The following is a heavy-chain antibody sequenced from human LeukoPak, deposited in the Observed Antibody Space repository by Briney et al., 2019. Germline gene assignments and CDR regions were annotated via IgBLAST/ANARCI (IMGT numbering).Heavy chain of an antibody. CDR3: ARVLYSGTRGHFDY. CDR2: IYYSGST. J-gene: IGHJ4*02. CDR1: GGSISSYY. Sequence: PSETLSLTCTVSGGSISSYYWGWIRQPPGKGLEWIGSIYYSGSTYYNPSLKSRVTISVDTSKNQFSLKLSSVTAADTAVYYCARVLYSGTRGHFDYWGQGTLVTVSS. V-gene: IGHV4-39*07. D-gene: IGHD1-26*01.